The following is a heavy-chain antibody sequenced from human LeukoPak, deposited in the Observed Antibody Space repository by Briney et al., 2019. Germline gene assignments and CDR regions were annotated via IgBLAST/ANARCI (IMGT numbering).Heavy chain of an antibody. CDR1: GGTFSSYT. D-gene: IGHD6-6*01. V-gene: IGHV1-69*05. CDR3: ARSYGSSSRYYYYYMDV. CDR2: LIPIFGTA. Sequence: SVKVSCKASGGTFSSYTISWVRQAPGQGLEWMGGLIPIFGTANYAQKFQGRVTITTDESTSTAYMELSSLRSENTAVYYCARSYGSSSRYYYYYMDVWGKGTPATVSS. J-gene: IGHJ6*03.